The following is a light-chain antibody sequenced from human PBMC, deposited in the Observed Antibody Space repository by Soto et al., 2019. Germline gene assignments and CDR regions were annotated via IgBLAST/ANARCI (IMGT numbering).Light chain of an antibody. CDR3: SSYTSTNTHYV. J-gene: IGLJ1*01. CDR2: RDT. CDR1: LLSKQY. Sequence: SYELTQPPSVSVSPGQTATITCSGDLLSKQYAYWYQRKPGQAPVLIIYRDTERPSGIPERFSASTSGTTVTLTISGVQAEDEADYYCSSYTSTNTHYVFGTGTKVTVL. V-gene: IGLV3-25*02.